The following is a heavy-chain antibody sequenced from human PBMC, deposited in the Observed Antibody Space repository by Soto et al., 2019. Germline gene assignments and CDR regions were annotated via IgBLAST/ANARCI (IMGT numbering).Heavy chain of an antibody. Sequence: QLQLQESGPGLVKPSETLSLTCTVSGGSISSSSYYWGWIRQPPGKGLEWIGSIYYSGSTSYNPSLKSRVTISVDTSKNQFSLKLSSVTAADTAVYYCARRITMVRGVAWFDPWGQGTLVTVSS. CDR2: IYYSGST. V-gene: IGHV4-39*01. CDR3: ARRITMVRGVAWFDP. D-gene: IGHD3-10*01. J-gene: IGHJ5*02. CDR1: GGSISSSSYY.